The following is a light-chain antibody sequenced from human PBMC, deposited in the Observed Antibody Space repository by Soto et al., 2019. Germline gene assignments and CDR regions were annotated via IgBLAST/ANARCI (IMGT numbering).Light chain of an antibody. Sequence: DIQMTQSPSTLSASVGDRVTITCRARQSISSWLAWYQQKPGKAPKLLIYQTSSLKSGVPSGFSGSGSGTEFTLTISSLQADDFATYYCQQSRVFGPGTKVDIK. CDR1: QSISSW. CDR2: QTS. V-gene: IGKV1-5*03. J-gene: IGKJ3*01. CDR3: QQSRV.